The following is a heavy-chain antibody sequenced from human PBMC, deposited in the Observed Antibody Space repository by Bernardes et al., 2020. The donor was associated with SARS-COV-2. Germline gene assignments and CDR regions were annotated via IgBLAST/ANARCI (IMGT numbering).Heavy chain of an antibody. CDR1: GFTFSSYG. D-gene: IGHD3-22*01. J-gene: IGHJ6*02. CDR2: IWYDGSNK. CDR3: AREGAWDSSGIGMDV. V-gene: IGHV3-33*01. Sequence: GGSLRLSCAASGFTFSSYGMHWVRQAPGKGLEWVAVIWYDGSNKYYADSVKGRFTISRHNSKNTLYLQMNSLRAEDTAVYYCAREGAWDSSGIGMDVWGQGTTVTVSS.